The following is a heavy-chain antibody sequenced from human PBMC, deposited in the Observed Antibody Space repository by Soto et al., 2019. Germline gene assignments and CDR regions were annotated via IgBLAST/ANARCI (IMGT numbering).Heavy chain of an antibody. CDR3: AKMVDPDGTFFDY. CDR1: GFTFSSYA. CDR2: ISGSGGST. J-gene: IGHJ4*02. V-gene: IGHV3-23*01. Sequence: GGSLRLSCAASGFTFSSYAMSWVRQAPGKGLEWVSAISGSGGSTYYADSVKGRFTISRDNSKNTLYLQMNSLRAEDAAVYYCAKMVDPDGTFFDYWGQGTLVTVSS. D-gene: IGHD1-1*01.